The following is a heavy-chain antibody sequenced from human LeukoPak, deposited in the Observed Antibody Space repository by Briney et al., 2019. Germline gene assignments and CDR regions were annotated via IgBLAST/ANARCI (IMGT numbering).Heavy chain of an antibody. J-gene: IGHJ6*03. CDR1: GGSISSYY. D-gene: IGHD3-3*01. CDR2: IYTSGST. V-gene: IGHV4-4*07. CDR3: ARERGRPEYDFWSGYYHYYYYYMDV. Sequence: SETLSLTCAVSGGSISSYYWSWIRQPAGKGLEWIGRIYTSGSTNYNPSLKSRVTMSVDTSNNQFPLEPSSVNAADHAGDYCARERGRPEYDFWSGYYHYYYYYMDVWGKGTTVTVSS.